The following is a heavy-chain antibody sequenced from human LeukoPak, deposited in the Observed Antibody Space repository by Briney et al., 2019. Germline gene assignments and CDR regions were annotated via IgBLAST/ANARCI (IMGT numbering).Heavy chain of an antibody. CDR3: ARVRPRRLGYCGGGSCNNWFDP. V-gene: IGHV5-51*01. Sequence: KVGESLKISCKGSGYSFTSYWIGWVRQMPGKGLEWMGIIYPGDSDTRYSPSFQGQVTISADKSISTAYLQWSSLKASDTAMYYCARVRPRRLGYCGGGSCNNWFDPWGQGTLVTVSS. CDR2: IYPGDSDT. CDR1: GYSFTSYW. D-gene: IGHD2-15*01. J-gene: IGHJ5*02.